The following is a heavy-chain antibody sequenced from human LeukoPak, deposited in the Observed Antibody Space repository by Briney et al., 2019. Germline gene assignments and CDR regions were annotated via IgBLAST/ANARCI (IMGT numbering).Heavy chain of an antibody. J-gene: IGHJ4*02. D-gene: IGHD5-12*01. V-gene: IGHV1-8*01. Sequence: ASVKVSCKASGYTFTSYDINWVRQATGQGLEWMGWMNPNSGNTGYAQKFQGRVTMTRNTSISTAYMELSSLRSEDTAVYYCATRGGYSGYDLRGYFDYWGQGTLVTVSS. CDR2: MNPNSGNT. CDR3: ATRGGYSGYDLRGYFDY. CDR1: GYTFTSYD.